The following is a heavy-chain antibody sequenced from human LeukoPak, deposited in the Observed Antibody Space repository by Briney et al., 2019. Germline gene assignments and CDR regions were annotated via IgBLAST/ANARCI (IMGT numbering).Heavy chain of an antibody. D-gene: IGHD2-15*01. V-gene: IGHV4-34*01. CDR1: GESLNSYY. J-gene: IGHJ4*02. Sequence: SETLSITCAVYGESLNSYYWSWVRQPPGEGLEWIGEIYESGTTEYNPSLKSRVTISMVPSKQQFSLSLSSVTAADTAVYYCARGAWATRLGSWGLGTPVIVSS. CDR3: ARGAWATRLGS. CDR2: IYESGTT.